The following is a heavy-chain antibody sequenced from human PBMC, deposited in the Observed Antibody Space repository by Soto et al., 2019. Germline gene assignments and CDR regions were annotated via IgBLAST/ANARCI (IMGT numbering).Heavy chain of an antibody. V-gene: IGHV3-15*01. CDR2: IKSKTDGGTT. CDR1: GFTFSNAW. J-gene: IGHJ4*02. Sequence: GGSLRLSCAASGFTFSNAWMSWVRQAPGKGLEWVGRIKSKTDGGTTDYAAPVKGRFTISRDDSKNTLYLQMNSLKTEDTVVYYCTTAHQYYDFWCCYLTTDDYFDFWGQGTLVTGSS. D-gene: IGHD3-3*01. CDR3: TTAHQYYDFWCCYLTTDDYFDF.